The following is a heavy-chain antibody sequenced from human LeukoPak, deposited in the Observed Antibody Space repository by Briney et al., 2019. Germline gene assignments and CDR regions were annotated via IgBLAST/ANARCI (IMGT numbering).Heavy chain of an antibody. CDR1: DGSISSGDYY. CDR3: ARAHPQQSTQTFDY. J-gene: IGHJ4*02. V-gene: IGHV4-30-4*01. CDR2: IYSSGST. D-gene: IGHD6-13*01. Sequence: PSETLSLTCIVSDGSISSGDYYWSWLRQPPGPGLEWIGYIYSSGSTYYNPSLKGRVTISVDTSKNQFSLKLSSVAAADTAVYFCARAHPQQSTQTFDYWGQGTLVTVSS.